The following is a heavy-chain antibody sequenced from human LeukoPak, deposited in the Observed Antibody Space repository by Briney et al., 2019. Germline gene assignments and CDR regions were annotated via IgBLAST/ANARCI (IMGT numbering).Heavy chain of an antibody. J-gene: IGHJ4*02. CDR2: ISASGGNS. Sequence: GGSLRLSCTASGFTFSTYAMTWVRQAPGKGLEWVSAISASGGNSYYADSVKGRFTMSRDNSKNTLYLQMNSLRAEDTAVYHCAKGDYDRSGTFDYWGQGTLVTVSS. CDR3: AKGDYDRSGTFDY. CDR1: GFTFSTYA. V-gene: IGHV3-23*01. D-gene: IGHD3-22*01.